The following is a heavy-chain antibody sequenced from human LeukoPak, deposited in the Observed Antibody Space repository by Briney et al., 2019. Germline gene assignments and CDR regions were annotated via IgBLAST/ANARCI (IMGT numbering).Heavy chain of an antibody. CDR2: ISTYNADT. D-gene: IGHD6-19*01. CDR1: GYTFTSYG. J-gene: IGHJ5*02. Sequence: GASVKVSCKASGYTFTSYGISWVRQAPGQGLEWMGWISTYNADTDYAQNLQGRVTMTTDTSTTTAYMELRSLRSDDTAFYYCARDPSNTSGWKTWFDTWGQGTLVTVSS. V-gene: IGHV1-18*01. CDR3: ARDPSNTSGWKTWFDT.